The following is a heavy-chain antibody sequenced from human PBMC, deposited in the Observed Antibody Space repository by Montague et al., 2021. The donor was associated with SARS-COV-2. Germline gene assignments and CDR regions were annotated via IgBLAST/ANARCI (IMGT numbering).Heavy chain of an antibody. CDR2: IHSSGTT. V-gene: IGHV4-39*01. J-gene: IGHJ4*02. CDR3: ARRLGGSGWLDY. CDR1: GGSISSGSYY. Sequence: SETLSLTCTVAGGSISSGSYYWGWFRQPPGKGLEWIGNIHSSGTTYYKSRVTISVDTSKNQFSLKMTSVTAVDTAVYYCARRLGGSGWLDYWGQGTLVTVSS. D-gene: IGHD6-25*01.